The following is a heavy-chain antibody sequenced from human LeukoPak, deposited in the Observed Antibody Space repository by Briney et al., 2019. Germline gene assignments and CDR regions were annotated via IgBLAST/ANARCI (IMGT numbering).Heavy chain of an antibody. Sequence: SETLSLTCTVSGGSISSGGYYWSWIRQHPGKGLEWIGYIYYSGSTYYNPSLKSRVTISVDTSKNQFSLKPSSVTAADTAVYYCARVRGYSGYESTRFDPWGQGTLVTVSS. CDR2: IYYSGST. V-gene: IGHV4-31*03. CDR3: ARVRGYSGYESTRFDP. CDR1: GGSISSGGYY. D-gene: IGHD5-12*01. J-gene: IGHJ5*02.